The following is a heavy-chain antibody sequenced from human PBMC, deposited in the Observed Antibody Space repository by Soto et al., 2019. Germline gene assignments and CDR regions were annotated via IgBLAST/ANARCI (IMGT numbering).Heavy chain of an antibody. CDR3: ARSGGNYYYYGMDV. CDR2: IYYSANT. D-gene: IGHD3-10*01. Sequence: QVQLQESGPGLVKPSQTLSLTCSVSGGSISSGGYYWSWIRQPPGNGLAWIGYIYYSANTHYNPSLKGRVSSSADTSKNQISLNRRSVPAADTAVYYCARSGGNYYYYGMDVWGQGTTVTVSS. CDR1: GGSISSGGYY. V-gene: IGHV4-31*02. J-gene: IGHJ6*02.